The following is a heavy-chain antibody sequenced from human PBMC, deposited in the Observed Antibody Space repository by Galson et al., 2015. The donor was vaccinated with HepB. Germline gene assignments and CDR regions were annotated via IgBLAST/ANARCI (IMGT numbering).Heavy chain of an antibody. V-gene: IGHV3-21*01. D-gene: IGHD5-12*01. J-gene: IGHJ4*02. CDR3: ARDGYSGYDGIDY. Sequence: SLRLSCAASGFTFSSYSMNWVRQAPGKGLEWVSSISSSSSYIYYADSVKGRFTISRDNAKNSLYLQMNSLRAEDTAVYYCARDGYSGYDGIDYWGQGTLVTVSS. CDR2: ISSSSSYI. CDR1: GFTFSSYS.